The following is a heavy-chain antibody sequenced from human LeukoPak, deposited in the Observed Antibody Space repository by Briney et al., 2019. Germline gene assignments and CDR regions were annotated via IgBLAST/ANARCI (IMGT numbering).Heavy chain of an antibody. CDR3: AGGEYSSFGNYYGMDV. V-gene: IGHV4-34*01. CDR2: INHSGST. Sequence: SETLSLTCAVYGGSFSGYYWSWIRQPPGKGLEWIGGINHSGSTNYNPSLKSRVTISVDTSKNQFSLKLSSVTAADTAVYYCAGGEYSSFGNYYGMDVWGQGTTVTVSS. J-gene: IGHJ6*02. CDR1: GGSFSGYY. D-gene: IGHD6-6*01.